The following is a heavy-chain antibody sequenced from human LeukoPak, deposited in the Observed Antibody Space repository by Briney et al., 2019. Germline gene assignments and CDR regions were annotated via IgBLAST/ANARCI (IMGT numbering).Heavy chain of an antibody. D-gene: IGHD3-10*01. J-gene: IGHJ5*02. CDR3: ARGGIRGVTWNWLDP. CDR2: VAGAGDT. V-gene: IGHV3-13*01. Sequence: GGSPRLSCAASGFTFSSYDMHWVRQATGRGLEWVSSVAGAGDTYYADSVKGRFTISRENGKNSLYLQMNSLRAGDTAVYYCARGGIRGVTWNWLDPWGQGTLVTVSS. CDR1: GFTFSSYD.